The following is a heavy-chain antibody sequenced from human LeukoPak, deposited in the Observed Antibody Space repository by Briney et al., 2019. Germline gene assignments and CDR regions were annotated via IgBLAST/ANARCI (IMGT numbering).Heavy chain of an antibody. CDR3: ARDPGYSYGEPTHDY. J-gene: IGHJ4*02. CDR1: GGTFSSYA. V-gene: IGHV1-18*01. D-gene: IGHD5-18*01. CDR2: ISAYNGNT. Sequence: ASVKVSCKASGGTFSSYAISWVRQAPGQGLEWMGWISAYNGNTNYAQKLQGRVTMTTDTSTSTAYMELRSLRSDDTAVYYCARDPGYSYGEPTHDYWGQGTLVTVSS.